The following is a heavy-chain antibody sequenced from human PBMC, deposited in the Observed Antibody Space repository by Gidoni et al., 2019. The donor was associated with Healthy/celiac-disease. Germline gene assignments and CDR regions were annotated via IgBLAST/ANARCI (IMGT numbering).Heavy chain of an antibody. CDR2: IIPILGIA. CDR1: GGTFSSYT. Sequence: QVQLVQSGAEVKKPGSSVKVSSKASGGTFSSYTISWGRQAPGQGLEWMGRIIPILGIANYAQKFQGRVTITADKSTSTAYMELSSLRSEDTAVYYCAREQGGDYYDSSGSPAFGMDVWGQGTTVTVSS. J-gene: IGHJ6*02. CDR3: AREQGGDYYDSSGSPAFGMDV. D-gene: IGHD3-22*01. V-gene: IGHV1-69*08.